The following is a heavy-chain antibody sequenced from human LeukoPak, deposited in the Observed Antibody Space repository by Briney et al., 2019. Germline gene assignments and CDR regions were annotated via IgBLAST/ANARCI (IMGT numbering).Heavy chain of an antibody. D-gene: IGHD2-2*01. CDR1: GGTFSSYT. CDR2: IIPILGIA. CDR3: ARASRIVVVPASQRFDP. Sequence: SVKVSCKASGGTFSSYTISWVRQAPGQGLEWMGRIIPILGIANYAQKFQGRVTITADKSTSTAYMELSSLRSDDTAVYYCARASRIVVVPASQRFDPWGQGTLVTVSS. J-gene: IGHJ5*02. V-gene: IGHV1-69*02.